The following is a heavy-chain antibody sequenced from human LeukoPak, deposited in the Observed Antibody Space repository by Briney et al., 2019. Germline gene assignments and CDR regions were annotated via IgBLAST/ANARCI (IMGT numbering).Heavy chain of an antibody. CDR2: IYFSGST. Sequence: SETLSLTCTVSGGSISSYYWSWIRQPPGKGLGWIGNIYFSGSTNYNPSLKSRVTISVDTSKNQFSLKLSSVTAADTAVYYCTRGSIAYYYMDVWGKGTTVTISS. CDR3: TRGSIAYYYMDV. J-gene: IGHJ6*03. D-gene: IGHD3-22*01. V-gene: IGHV4-59*01. CDR1: GGSISSYY.